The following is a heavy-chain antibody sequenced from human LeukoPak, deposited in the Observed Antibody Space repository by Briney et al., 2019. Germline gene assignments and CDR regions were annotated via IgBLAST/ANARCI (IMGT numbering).Heavy chain of an antibody. CDR2: ISAYNGNT. Sequence: GESLKISCKASGYTFTRYWIGWVRQAPGQGLEWMGWISAYNGNTNYAQKVQGRVTMTTDTSTNTAYMELRSLTSDDTAVYYCARVLWFGETRNPIFDYWGQGTLVTVSS. CDR3: ARVLWFGETRNPIFDY. V-gene: IGHV1-18*04. CDR1: GYTFTRYW. D-gene: IGHD3-10*01. J-gene: IGHJ4*02.